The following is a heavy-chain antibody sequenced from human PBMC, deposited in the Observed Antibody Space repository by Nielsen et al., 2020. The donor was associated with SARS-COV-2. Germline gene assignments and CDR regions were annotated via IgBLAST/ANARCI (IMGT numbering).Heavy chain of an antibody. D-gene: IGHD4-17*01. Sequence: SETLSLTCAVSGGSISSSNWWSWVRQPPGKGLEWIGEIYHSGSTNYNPSLKSRVTISVDKSKNQFSLKLSSVTAANTAVYYCARVGATVTNSLHVYWYFDLWGRGTLVTVSS. V-gene: IGHV4-4*02. CDR1: GGSISSSNW. CDR2: IYHSGST. CDR3: ARVGATVTNSLHVYWYFDL. J-gene: IGHJ2*01.